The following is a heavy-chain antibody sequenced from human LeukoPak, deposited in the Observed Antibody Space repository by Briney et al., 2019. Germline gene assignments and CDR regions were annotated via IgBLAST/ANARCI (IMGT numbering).Heavy chain of an antibody. D-gene: IGHD6-6*01. V-gene: IGHV4-34*01. Sequence: SETLSLTCAVYGGSFSGYYWSWIRQPPGKGLEWIGEINHSGSTNYNPSLKSRVTISVDTFKNQFSLKLSSVTAADTAVYYCARGRKLVRRRKSDAFDIWGQGTMVTVSS. CDR1: GGSFSGYY. CDR2: INHSGST. CDR3: ARGRKLVRRRKSDAFDI. J-gene: IGHJ3*02.